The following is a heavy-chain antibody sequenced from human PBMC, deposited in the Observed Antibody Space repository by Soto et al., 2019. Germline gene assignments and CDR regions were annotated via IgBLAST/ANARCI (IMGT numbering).Heavy chain of an antibody. V-gene: IGHV3-74*01. J-gene: IGHJ3*01. CDR3: ARGVRGHYGFDV. D-gene: IGHD3-10*01. Sequence: GGSLRVSCAASGFTYSDYWIHWVRQAPGKGLVWVSRIKFDGSSANYADSVKGRFTISRGNARDTVYLQMNSLRAEDTAVYYCARGVRGHYGFDVWGQGTMVTVSS. CDR1: GFTYSDYW. CDR2: IKFDGSSA.